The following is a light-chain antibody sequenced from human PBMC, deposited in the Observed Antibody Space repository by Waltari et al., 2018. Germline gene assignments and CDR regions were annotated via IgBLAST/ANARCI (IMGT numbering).Light chain of an antibody. V-gene: IGKV3-15*01. CDR1: PPIPNN. CDR2: DAS. CDR3: QHYSNWQYT. Sequence: EIVMPQSPATLSVSPGESVTLSRRANPPIPNNLAWYHQRPTPTPRLLLYDASTKATGFAARFSGSGYATEFTLTISSLQSEDFALYYCQHYSNWQYTFGRGTKLQIK. J-gene: IGKJ2*01.